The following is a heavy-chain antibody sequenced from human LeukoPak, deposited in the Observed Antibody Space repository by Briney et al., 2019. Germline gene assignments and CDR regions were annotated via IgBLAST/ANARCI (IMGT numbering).Heavy chain of an antibody. J-gene: IGHJ4*02. V-gene: IGHV3-66*02. CDR2: IYSGGST. CDR1: GFRISNYA. Sequence: GGSLRLSCAASGFRISNYAMTWVRQAPGKGLEWVSVIYSGGSTYYADSVKGRFTISRDNSKNTLYLQMNSLRAEDTAVYYCARDSGSYPLGFDYWGQGTLVTVSS. CDR3: ARDSGSYPLGFDY. D-gene: IGHD1-26*01.